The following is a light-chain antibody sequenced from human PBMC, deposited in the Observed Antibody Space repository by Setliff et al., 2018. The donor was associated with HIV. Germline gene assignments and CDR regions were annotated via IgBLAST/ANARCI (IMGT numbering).Light chain of an antibody. J-gene: IGLJ3*02. CDR3: QVWDSSSDNWV. V-gene: IGLV3-21*04. Sequence: SYELTQSPSVSVAPGTTARITCGGSNIGSKSVHWYQQKPGQAPVLVIFYDTDRPSGIPERFSASNSGNTATLTISRVEAGDEADYYCQVWDSSSDNWVFGGGTKVTVL. CDR1: NIGSKS. CDR2: YDT.